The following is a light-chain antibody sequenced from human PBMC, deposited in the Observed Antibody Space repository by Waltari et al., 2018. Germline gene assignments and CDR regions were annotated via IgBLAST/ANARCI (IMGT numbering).Light chain of an antibody. CDR1: ISDIGLFQV. CDR2: EVN. V-gene: IGLV2-14*02. Sequence: QSALTQPASVSASPGQSITVSCSGSISDIGLFQVVSWFQQYPGKPPRLIIYEVNKRPPGISDRFSATKSGNTASLTISGLQAEDEADYYCSSHTTIASHVIFGGGTKVTVL. CDR3: SSHTTIASHVI. J-gene: IGLJ2*01.